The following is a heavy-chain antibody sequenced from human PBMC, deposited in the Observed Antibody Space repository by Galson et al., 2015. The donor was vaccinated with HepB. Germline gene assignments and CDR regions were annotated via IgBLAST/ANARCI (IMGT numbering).Heavy chain of an antibody. J-gene: IGHJ4*02. CDR1: GGTFSSYG. V-gene: IGHV1-69*04. Sequence: SVKVSCKASGGTFSSYGISWVRQAPGQGLEWMGRIIPVLGIANNAQKFQGRVTITADKSTSTAYMELSSLRSEDTAVYYCATTATDYDILTGQFDYWGQGTLVTVSS. D-gene: IGHD3-9*01. CDR2: IIPVLGIA. CDR3: ATTATDYDILTGQFDY.